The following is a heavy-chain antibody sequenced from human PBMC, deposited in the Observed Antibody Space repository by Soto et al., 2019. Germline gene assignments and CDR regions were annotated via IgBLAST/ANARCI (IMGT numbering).Heavy chain of an antibody. CDR2: MYHSGIT. V-gene: IGHV4-38-2*01. CDR3: ARFMYSTSAQLYYGMDV. J-gene: IGHJ6*02. D-gene: IGHD6-6*01. Sequence: LSLTCAVSGYSIRSGYFWGWIRQPPGKGLEWIGSMYHSGITYYNLSLKSRVTISVDTSKNQLSLKLSSATAADTAVYYCARFMYSTSAQLYYGMDVWGQGTTVTVSS. CDR1: GYSIRSGYF.